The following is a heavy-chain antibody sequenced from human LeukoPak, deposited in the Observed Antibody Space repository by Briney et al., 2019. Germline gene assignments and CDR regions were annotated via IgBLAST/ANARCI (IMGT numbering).Heavy chain of an antibody. CDR3: ARGRSSGIAAAAQEYYFDY. CDR2: IYHSGST. V-gene: IGHV4-4*02. D-gene: IGHD6-13*01. CDR1: GGSISSSNW. Sequence: KSSGTLSLTCAVSGGSISSSNWWSWVRQPPGKGLEWIGEIYHSGSTNYNPSLKSRVTISVDKSKNQFSLKLSSVTAADTAVYYCARGRSSGIAAAAQEYYFDYWGQGTLVTVSS. J-gene: IGHJ4*02.